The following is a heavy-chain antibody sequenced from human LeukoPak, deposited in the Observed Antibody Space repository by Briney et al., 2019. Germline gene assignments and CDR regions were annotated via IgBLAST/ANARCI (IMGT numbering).Heavy chain of an antibody. CDR3: VRCYYDSSPLYYYYYGMDV. CDR2: INHSGST. J-gene: IGHJ6*02. Sequence: SETLSLTCAVYGGAFSGYYWSWIRQPPGKGLEWIGEINHSGSTNCNPSLKSRVTISVDTSKNQFSLKLSSVTAADTAVYYCVRCYYDSSPLYYYYYGMDVWGQGTTVTVSS. D-gene: IGHD3-22*01. CDR1: GGAFSGYY. V-gene: IGHV4-34*01.